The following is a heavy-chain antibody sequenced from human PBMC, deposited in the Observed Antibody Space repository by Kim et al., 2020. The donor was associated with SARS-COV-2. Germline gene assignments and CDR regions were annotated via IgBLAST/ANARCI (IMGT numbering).Heavy chain of an antibody. Sequence: GGSLRLSCAASGFTFSSYAMHWVRQAPGKGLEYVSAISSNGGSTYYANSVKGRFTISRDNSKNTLYLQMGSLRAEDMAVYYCARDRYQLLAGGHYYYMDV. V-gene: IGHV3-64*01. J-gene: IGHJ6*03. CDR1: GFTFSSYA. CDR2: ISSNGGST. CDR3: ARDRYQLLAGGHYYYMDV. D-gene: IGHD2-2*01.